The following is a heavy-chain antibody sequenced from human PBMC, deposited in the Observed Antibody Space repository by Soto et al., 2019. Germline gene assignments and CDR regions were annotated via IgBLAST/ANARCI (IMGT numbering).Heavy chain of an antibody. D-gene: IGHD3-22*01. CDR1: GFTFNIYA. V-gene: IGHV3-23*01. J-gene: IGHJ4*02. Sequence: PGGSLRLSCAASGFTFNIYAMSWVRQVPGKGLEWVSTISGIGGTSYADFVRGRFTISRDNSKNTLYLQMNSLRVDDTAIYYCAKDAPGSGWLSDYWGQGTLVTV. CDR2: ISGIGGT. CDR3: AKDAPGSGWLSDY.